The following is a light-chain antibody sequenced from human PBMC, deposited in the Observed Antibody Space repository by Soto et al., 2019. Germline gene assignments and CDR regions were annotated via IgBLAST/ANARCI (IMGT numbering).Light chain of an antibody. CDR1: QSVAGGA. Sequence: EIVMTQSPATLSLSPGERATLSCRASQSVAGGAVSWYQRKPGQAPRLLIYGASTRATGIPARFSGRASETDFTLTIGSLQPEDFAVYYCQQDYDVQYSFGQGTKLEIK. J-gene: IGKJ2*03. CDR2: GAS. CDR3: QQDYDVQYS. V-gene: IGKV3D-7*01.